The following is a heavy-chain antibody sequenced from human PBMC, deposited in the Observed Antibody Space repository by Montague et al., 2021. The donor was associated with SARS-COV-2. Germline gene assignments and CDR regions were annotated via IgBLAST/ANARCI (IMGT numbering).Heavy chain of an antibody. J-gene: IGHJ2*01. CDR2: IYYSGST. CDR1: GGSISSGGHY. CDR3: ARSPEPMIILIITSLNWYFDL. D-gene: IGHD3-22*01. Sequence: TLSLTCTVSGGSISSGGHYWSWIRQHPGKGLEWIGYIYYSGSTYYXPSLKSRVTISVDTSKNQFSLKMSSVTAADTAVYYCARSPEPMIILIITSLNWYFDLWGRGTLVTVSS. V-gene: IGHV4-31*03.